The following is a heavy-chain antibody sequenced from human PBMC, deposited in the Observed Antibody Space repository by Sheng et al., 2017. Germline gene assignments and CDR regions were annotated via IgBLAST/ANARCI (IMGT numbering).Heavy chain of an antibody. CDR1: GASINDYF. CDR2: LSTSGGT. V-gene: IGHV4-4*07. D-gene: IGHD3-16*02. J-gene: IGHJ6*03. CDR3: ASSFSYYYYIDV. Sequence: QVQLQESGPGLVKPSETLSLACQISGASINDYFWTWIRQPAGKGLEWIGRLSTSGGTWYNPSLKSRVTVSVDASKNQFSLRLTSVTAADTAVYYCASSFSYYYYIDVWGKGTTVTVSS.